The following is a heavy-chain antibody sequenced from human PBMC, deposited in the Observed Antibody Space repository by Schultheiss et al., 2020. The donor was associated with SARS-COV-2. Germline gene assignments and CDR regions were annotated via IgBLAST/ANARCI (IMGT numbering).Heavy chain of an antibody. D-gene: IGHD2-2*02. CDR2: IYHSGST. J-gene: IGHJ6*03. Sequence: SETLSLTCAVSGGSISSGNWWSWVRQPPGKGLEWLGEIYHSGSTNYNPSLKSRVTISVDKSKNQFSLKLSSVTAADTAVYYCARHYGDCSSTSCYRDYYYYMDVWGKGTTVTVSS. CDR1: GGSISSGNW. V-gene: IGHV4-4*02. CDR3: ARHYGDCSSTSCYRDYYYYMDV.